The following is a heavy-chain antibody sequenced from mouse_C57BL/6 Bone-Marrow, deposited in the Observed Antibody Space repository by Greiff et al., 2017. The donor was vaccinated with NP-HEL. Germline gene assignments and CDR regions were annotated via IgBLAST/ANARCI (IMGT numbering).Heavy chain of an antibody. Sequence: QVQLQQPGAELVKPGASVKLSCKASGYTFTSYWMHWVKQRPGQGLEWIGMIHPNSGSTNYNEKFKSKATLTVDKSSSTAYMQLSSLTSEDSAVYYCARNFYYYGSSYFDYWGQGTTLTVSS. D-gene: IGHD1-1*01. CDR3: ARNFYYYGSSYFDY. CDR1: GYTFTSYW. CDR2: IHPNSGST. V-gene: IGHV1-64*01. J-gene: IGHJ2*01.